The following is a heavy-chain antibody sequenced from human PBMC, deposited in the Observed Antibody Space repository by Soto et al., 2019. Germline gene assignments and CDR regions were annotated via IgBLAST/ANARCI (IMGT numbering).Heavy chain of an antibody. CDR2: ISSSSSTI. J-gene: IGHJ4*02. V-gene: IGHV3-48*02. D-gene: IGHD6-19*01. CDR1: GFTFSSYS. Sequence: GSLRLSCAASGFTFSSYSMNWVRQAPGKGLEWVSYISSSSSTIYYADSVKGRFTISRDNAKNSLYLQMNSLRDEDTAVYYCARDRSSGWYHEHFVYWGQGTLVTVPQ. CDR3: ARDRSSGWYHEHFVY.